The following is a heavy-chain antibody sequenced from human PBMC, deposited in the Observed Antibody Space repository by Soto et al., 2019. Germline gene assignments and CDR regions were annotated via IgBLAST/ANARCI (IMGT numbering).Heavy chain of an antibody. CDR2: IYHSGST. CDR3: ARDRLPGYYYYGMDV. V-gene: IGHV4-4*02. CDR1: GGSISSSSW. D-gene: IGHD5-18*01. Sequence: PSETLSLTSAVSGGSISSSSWWSWVRQPPGKGLEWIGEIYHSGSTNYNPSLKSRVTISVDKSKNQFSLKLSSVTAADTAVYYCARDRLPGYYYYGMDVWGQGTTVTVSS. J-gene: IGHJ6*02.